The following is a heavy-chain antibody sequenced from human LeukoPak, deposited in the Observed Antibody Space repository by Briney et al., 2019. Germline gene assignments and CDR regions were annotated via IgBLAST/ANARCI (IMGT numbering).Heavy chain of an antibody. D-gene: IGHD3-10*01. CDR2: INSAGTTI. V-gene: IGHV3-48*03. CDR1: GFSFSSYE. J-gene: IGHJ4*02. CDR3: ARGTHISVVRGVPDY. Sequence: PGGSLRLSCAASGFSFSSYEMNWVRQAPGKGLQWVSYINSAGTTIYYADSVRGRLTISRDNAKNSLYLQINSLRVEDTALYYCARGTHISVVRGVPDYWGQGTLVTVSS.